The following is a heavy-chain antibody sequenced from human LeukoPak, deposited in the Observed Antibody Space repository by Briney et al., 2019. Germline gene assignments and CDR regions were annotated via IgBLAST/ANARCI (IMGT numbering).Heavy chain of an antibody. D-gene: IGHD4-17*01. CDR1: GFTFSSYA. CDR3: ATHPTDYARNY. CDR2: ISGSGGST. J-gene: IGHJ4*02. V-gene: IGHV3-23*01. Sequence: GGSLRLSCAAPGFTFSSYAMSWVRQAPGKGLEWVSAISGSGGSTYYADSVKGRFTISRDNSKNTLYLQMDSLRAEDTAVYYCATHPTDYARNYWGQGTLVTVSS.